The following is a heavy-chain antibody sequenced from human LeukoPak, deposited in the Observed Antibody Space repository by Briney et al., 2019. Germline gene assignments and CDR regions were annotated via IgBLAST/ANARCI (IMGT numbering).Heavy chain of an antibody. CDR3: AREYGDPRNSWFDP. V-gene: IGHV7-4-1*02. Sequence: ASVKVSCKASGYTFTSYAMNWVRQAPGQGLEWMGWINTNTGNPTYAQGFTGRFVFSLDTSVSTAYLQISSLKAEDTAVYYCAREYGDPRNSWFDPWGQGTPVTVSS. CDR1: GYTFTSYA. D-gene: IGHD4-17*01. J-gene: IGHJ5*02. CDR2: INTNTGNP.